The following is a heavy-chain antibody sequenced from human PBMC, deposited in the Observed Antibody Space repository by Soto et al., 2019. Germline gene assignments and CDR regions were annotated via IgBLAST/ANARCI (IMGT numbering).Heavy chain of an antibody. CDR3: TTDLAAADHDY. CDR2: IKSKTDGGTT. D-gene: IGHD6-13*01. J-gene: IGHJ4*02. CDR1: GFTFSNAG. Sequence: PGRFLRLPCAASGFTFSNAGMNWVSQTPGKGLEWVGRIKSKTDGGTTDYAAPVKGRFTISRDDSKNTLYLQMNSLKTEDTAVYYCTTDLAAADHDYWGQGTLVTVSS. V-gene: IGHV3-15*07.